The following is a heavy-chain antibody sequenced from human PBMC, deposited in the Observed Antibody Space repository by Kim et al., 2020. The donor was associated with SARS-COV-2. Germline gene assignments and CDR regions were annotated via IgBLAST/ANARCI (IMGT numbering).Heavy chain of an antibody. CDR1: GFTFSSYE. V-gene: IGHV3-48*03. CDR2: ISSSGSTI. Sequence: GGSLRLSCAASGFTFSSYEMNWVRQAPGKGLEWVSYISSSGSTIYYADSVKGRFTISRDNAKNSLYLQMNSLRAEDTAVYYCARDPNWNGDGLYYGSGTYGMDVWGQGTTVTVSS. D-gene: IGHD3-10*01. J-gene: IGHJ6*02. CDR3: ARDPNWNGDGLYYGSGTYGMDV.